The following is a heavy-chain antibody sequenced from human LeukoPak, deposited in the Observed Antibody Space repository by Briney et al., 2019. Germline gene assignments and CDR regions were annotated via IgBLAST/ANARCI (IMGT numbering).Heavy chain of an antibody. CDR2: IKQDGSEK. V-gene: IGHV3-7*05. CDR3: ASYCLSTRCQEPHVY. D-gene: IGHD2-2*01. J-gene: IGHJ4*02. CDR1: GFTFSSYW. Sequence: GGSLRLSCAASGFTFSSYWMSWVRQAPGKGLEWVANIKQDGSEKYYVDSVEGRFTISRDNAKNSLYLQMNSLRAEDTAVYYCASYCLSTRCQEPHVYWGQGTLVTVSS.